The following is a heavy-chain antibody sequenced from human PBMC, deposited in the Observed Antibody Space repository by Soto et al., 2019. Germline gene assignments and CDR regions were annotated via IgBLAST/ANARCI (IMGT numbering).Heavy chain of an antibody. CDR2: IDPTDSYT. CDR3: ARLTLVQDSSVFDIFDY. D-gene: IGHD3-22*01. V-gene: IGHV5-10-1*01. J-gene: IGHJ4*02. Sequence: PGESLKISCQASGYSFTTYWISWVRQMPGKGLECMGRIDPTDSYTDYGPSFEGHVTMSVDRSINTAYLEWSSLKASDSAMYYCARLTLVQDSSVFDIFDYWGLGSLVTVSS. CDR1: GYSFTTYW.